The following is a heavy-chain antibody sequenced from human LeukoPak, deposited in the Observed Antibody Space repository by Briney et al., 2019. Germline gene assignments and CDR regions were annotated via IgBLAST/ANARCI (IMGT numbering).Heavy chain of an antibody. J-gene: IGHJ4*02. D-gene: IGHD6-13*01. V-gene: IGHV3-30-3*01. CDR1: GFTFSSYA. Sequence: GGSLRLSCAASGFTFSSYAMHWVRQAPGKGLEWVAVISYDGSNKYYSDSVKGRFTSSRDNSKNTLYLQMNSLRVEDTAVYYCATSSTWQTMNFDYWGQGTLVTVSS. CDR3: ATSSTWQTMNFDY. CDR2: ISYDGSNK.